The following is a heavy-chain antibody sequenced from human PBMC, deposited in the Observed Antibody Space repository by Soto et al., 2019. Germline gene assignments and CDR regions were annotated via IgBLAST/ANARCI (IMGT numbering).Heavy chain of an antibody. J-gene: IGHJ5*02. V-gene: IGHV1-46*01. CDR1: AYTFTSYY. CDR3: ARAFVVVVDATGGWFDP. CDR2: INPSGGST. D-gene: IGHD2-15*01. Sequence: AAVNVSCQASAYTFTSYYMHWVRQAPGQGLACMGIINPSGGSTSYAQQVQGRVTMTRDTSKNQFSLKLSSVNAEDMAVYYCARAFVVVVDATGGWFDPWGQGTLVTVSS.